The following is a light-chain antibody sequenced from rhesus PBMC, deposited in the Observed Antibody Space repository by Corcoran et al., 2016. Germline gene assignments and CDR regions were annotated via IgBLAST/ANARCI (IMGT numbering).Light chain of an antibody. CDR3: QQSSKLYS. J-gene: IGKJ2*01. Sequence: TVVTQSPATLSLSPGERATLSCRASPTVGHNFAWYQQKPGQAPKPLIYYASTRATGIPDRFSGNGSGTDVTLTISSLEPEDVGVYYCQQSSKLYSFGQGTKVEIK. V-gene: IGKV3-24*04. CDR2: YAS. CDR1: PTVGHN.